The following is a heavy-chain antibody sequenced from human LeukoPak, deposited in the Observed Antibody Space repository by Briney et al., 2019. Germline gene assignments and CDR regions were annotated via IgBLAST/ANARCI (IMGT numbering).Heavy chain of an antibody. D-gene: IGHD3-9*01. V-gene: IGHV4-59*01. CDR3: VRTLGDILMGSFDY. CDR1: GGSISSFY. CDR2: VYYRGDT. J-gene: IGHJ4*02. Sequence: SETLSLTCTVSGGSISSFYWSWIRQPPGKGLEWIGYVYYRGDTNYNPSLKSRLSISVDRSKSQFSLNLTSVTAGDTAVYYCVRTLGDILMGSFDYWGQGTLVTVSS.